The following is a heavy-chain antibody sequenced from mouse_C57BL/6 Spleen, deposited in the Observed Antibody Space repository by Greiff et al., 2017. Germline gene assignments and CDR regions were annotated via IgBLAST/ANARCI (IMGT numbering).Heavy chain of an antibody. CDR3: SRGEAQAPFAY. J-gene: IGHJ3*01. Sequence: QVQLQQPGAELVRPGTSVKLSCKASGYTFTSYWMHWVKQRPGQGLEWIGVIDPSDSYTNYNQKFKGKATLTVAPSSSKAYMQLSSLTSEDSAVYYSSRGEAQAPFAYWGQGTLVTVSA. CDR1: GYTFTSYW. CDR2: IDPSDSYT. V-gene: IGHV1-59*01. D-gene: IGHD3-2*02.